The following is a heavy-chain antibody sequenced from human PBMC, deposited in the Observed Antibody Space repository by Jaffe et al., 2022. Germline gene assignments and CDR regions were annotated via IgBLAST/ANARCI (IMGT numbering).Heavy chain of an antibody. J-gene: IGHJ5*02. CDR3: AKGPPPYYGSGSSPFWFDP. D-gene: IGHD3-10*01. CDR1: GFTFSSYA. CDR2: ISGSGGST. Sequence: EVQLLESGGGLVQPGGSLRLSCAASGFTFSSYAMSWVRQAPGKGLEWVSAISGSGGSTYYADSVKGRFTISRDNSKNTLYLQMNSLRAEDTAVYYCAKGPPPYYGSGSSPFWFDPWGQGTLVTVSS. V-gene: IGHV3-23*01.